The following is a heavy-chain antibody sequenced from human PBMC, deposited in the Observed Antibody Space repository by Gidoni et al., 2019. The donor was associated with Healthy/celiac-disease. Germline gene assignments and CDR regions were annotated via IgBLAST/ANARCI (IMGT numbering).Heavy chain of an antibody. CDR3: AKDRTLDYFDY. CDR1: GFTFSSDG. Sequence: QVQLVESGGGVVQPGRSLRLSCAASGFTFSSDGMHWVRQAPGKGLEWGAVISYDGSNKYYADSVKGRFTISRDNSKNTLYLQMNSLRAEDTAVYYCAKDRTLDYFDYWGQGTLVTVSS. J-gene: IGHJ4*02. CDR2: ISYDGSNK. V-gene: IGHV3-30*18. D-gene: IGHD1-1*01.